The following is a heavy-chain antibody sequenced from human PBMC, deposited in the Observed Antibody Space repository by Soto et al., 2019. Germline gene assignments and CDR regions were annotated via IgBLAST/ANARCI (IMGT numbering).Heavy chain of an antibody. CDR2: ISSSGSKR. CDR3: ARDSIAAPNWFDP. J-gene: IGHJ5*02. V-gene: IGHV3-48*03. CDR1: GSTFRNFE. Sequence: VQLVESGGVLVQPGGSLRLSCAASGSTFRNFEMNWVRQFPGKGLEWISYISSSGSKRYYADSVKGRFIVSRDNSNDSLFLEMNSLRDEDTGTYYCARDSIAAPNWFDPWGQGTLVTVSS. D-gene: IGHD6-6*01.